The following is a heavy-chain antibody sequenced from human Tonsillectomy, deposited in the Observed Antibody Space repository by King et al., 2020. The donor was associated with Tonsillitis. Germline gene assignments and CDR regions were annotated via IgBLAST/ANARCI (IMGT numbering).Heavy chain of an antibody. CDR3: ARLAGGDSSGYPHDAFDI. D-gene: IGHD3-22*01. V-gene: IGHV4-59*08. J-gene: IGHJ3*02. CDR2: IYDTGST. Sequence: VQLQESGPGLVKPSETLSLTCTVSRGSISSYYWSWIRQPPGKGLDWIGYIYDTGSTNYNPSLKSRVTISVDTSKNQFSLELSSVTAADTAVYYCARLAGGDSSGYPHDAFDIWGQGTMVTVSS. CDR1: RGSISSYY.